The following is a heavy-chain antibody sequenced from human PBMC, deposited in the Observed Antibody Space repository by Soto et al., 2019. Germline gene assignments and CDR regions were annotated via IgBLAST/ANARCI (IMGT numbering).Heavy chain of an antibody. CDR1: GGSISSYY. J-gene: IGHJ6*02. CDR3: ARALYNWNRKYYAMDV. D-gene: IGHD1-20*01. CDR2: IYYSGST. V-gene: IGHV4-59*01. Sequence: TSETLSLTCTVSGGSISSYYWSWIRQPPGKGLEWIGYIYYSGSTNYNPSLKSRVTTSVDTSKNQFSLKLSSVTAAHTAVYYCARALYNWNRKYYAMDVGGQGTTVTVSS.